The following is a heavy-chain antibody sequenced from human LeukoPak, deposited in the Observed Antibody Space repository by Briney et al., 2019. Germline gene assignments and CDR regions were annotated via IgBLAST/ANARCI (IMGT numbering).Heavy chain of an antibody. Sequence: GGSLRLSCSASGFTFSSYAMHWVRQAPGKGLEYVSAISSNGGSTYYADSVKGRFTISRDNSKNTLYLQMNSLRAEDTAVYYCAPDSSGYYYGAFDIWGQGTMVTVSS. CDR2: ISSNGGST. J-gene: IGHJ3*02. D-gene: IGHD3-22*01. V-gene: IGHV3-64*04. CDR3: APDSSGYYYGAFDI. CDR1: GFTFSSYA.